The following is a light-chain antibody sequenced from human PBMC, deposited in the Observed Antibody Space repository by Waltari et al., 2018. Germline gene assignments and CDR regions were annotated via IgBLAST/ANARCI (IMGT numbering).Light chain of an antibody. J-gene: IGLJ3*02. CDR1: SSDVGNYDL. Sequence: QSALTQPASVSGSPGQSITISCTGPSSDVGNYDLISWYQQHPNKAPKLIIYEGNKRRAGVSNRVAGSTSGNTASLTISWLQAEDEADDFCCSYAGSATFAVFGGGTKLTVL. V-gene: IGLV2-23*03. CDR3: CSYAGSATFAV. CDR2: EGN.